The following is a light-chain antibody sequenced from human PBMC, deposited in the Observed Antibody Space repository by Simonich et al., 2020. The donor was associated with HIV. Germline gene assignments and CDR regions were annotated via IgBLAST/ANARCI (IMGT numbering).Light chain of an antibody. CDR3: QQYNSYQYT. J-gene: IGKJ2*01. CDR1: QSISSW. Sequence: DIQMTQSPSTLSASVGDRVTITCRASQSISSWLAWYQQKPGKAPKRLIYKASSLESGVPSRFSGSGSGTDFTLTISSLQPDDFATYYCQQYNSYQYTFGQGTKLEIK. V-gene: IGKV1-5*03. CDR2: KAS.